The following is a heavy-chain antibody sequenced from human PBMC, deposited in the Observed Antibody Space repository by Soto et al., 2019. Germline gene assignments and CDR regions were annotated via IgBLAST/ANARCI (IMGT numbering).Heavy chain of an antibody. V-gene: IGHV4-59*01. Sequence: SETLSLTCTVSGGSISSYFWSWIRQPPGKGLEWIGYIYYSGSTNYNPSLKSRVTISVDTSKNQFSLKLSSVTAADTAVFYCARGRSGWLDYWGQGTLVTVSS. CDR3: ARGRSGWLDY. D-gene: IGHD6-19*01. J-gene: IGHJ4*02. CDR1: GGSISSYF. CDR2: IYYSGST.